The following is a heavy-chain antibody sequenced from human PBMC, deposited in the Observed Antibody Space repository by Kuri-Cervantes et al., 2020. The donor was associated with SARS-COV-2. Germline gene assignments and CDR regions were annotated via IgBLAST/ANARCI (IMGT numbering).Heavy chain of an antibody. CDR3: AKGYDTRVRILGLLGKYYYYGMDV. J-gene: IGHJ6*02. CDR2: ISGSGGST. V-gene: IGHV3-23*01. CDR1: GFTFSNAW. Sequence: GESLKISCAASGFTFSNAWMNWVRQAPGKGLEWVSAISGSGGSTYCTDSVKGRFTMSRDNSKNTHYLQMNSLRAEDTAIYYCAKGYDTRVRILGLLGKYYYYGMDVWGQGTTVTVSS. D-gene: IGHD3-10*01.